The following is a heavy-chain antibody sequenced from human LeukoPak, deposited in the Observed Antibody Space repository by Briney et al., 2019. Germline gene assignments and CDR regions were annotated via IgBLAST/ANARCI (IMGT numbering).Heavy chain of an antibody. D-gene: IGHD5-12*01. J-gene: IGHJ4*02. CDR3: AKMGWTAYDYTNY. CDR1: GFTFSSYA. Sequence: PGGSLRLSCSASGFTFSSYAKHWVRQAPGKGLQYVSAISSEGRSTYYADSVKGRFTISRDSSKNTLYLQMNSLRAEDTAVYYCAKMGWTAYDYTNYWGQGTLVTVSS. V-gene: IGHV3-64*04. CDR2: ISSEGRST.